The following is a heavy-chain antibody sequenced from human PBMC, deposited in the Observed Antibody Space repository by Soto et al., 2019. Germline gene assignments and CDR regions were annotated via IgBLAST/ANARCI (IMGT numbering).Heavy chain of an antibody. CDR2: IYYSGST. J-gene: IGHJ5*02. CDR3: ARQFYDSSGYLMGKYNWFDP. Sequence: SETLSLTCTVSGGSISSSSYYWGWIRQPPGKGLEWIGSIYYSGSTYYNPSLKSRVTISVDTSKNQFSLKLSSVTAADTAVYYCARQFYDSSGYLMGKYNWFDPWGQGTLVTVSS. V-gene: IGHV4-39*01. D-gene: IGHD3-22*01. CDR1: GGSISSSSYY.